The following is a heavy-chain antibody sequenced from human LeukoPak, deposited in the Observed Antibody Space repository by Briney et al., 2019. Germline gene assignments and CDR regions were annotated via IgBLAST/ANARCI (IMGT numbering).Heavy chain of an antibody. CDR2: INPKSGGT. D-gene: IGHD3-22*01. V-gene: IGHV1-2*02. CDR1: GYTFTGYY. J-gene: IGHJ4*02. Sequence: ASVKVSCKASGYTFTGYYIQWIRQAPGQGLEWMGWINPKSGGTNSAQGFQGRVTMTRDTSISTAYMELTRLTSDETAVYYCAREREFRYYSDSSAYYRQLVDFWGQGTLVTVSS. CDR3: AREREFRYYSDSSAYYRQLVDF.